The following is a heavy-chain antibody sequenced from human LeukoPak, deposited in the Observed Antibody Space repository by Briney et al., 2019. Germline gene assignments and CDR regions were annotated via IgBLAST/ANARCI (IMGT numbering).Heavy chain of an antibody. Sequence: PGGSLRLSCAASGFTFSTYAMSWVRQAPGKGLEWVSAISATGDTTYYADSVKGRFTISRDNSKNTLYLQMNSLRAEDTAVYYCAKDPCSSTSCYGGRDYFDYWGQGTLVTVSS. CDR1: GFTFSTYA. D-gene: IGHD2-2*01. CDR3: AKDPCSSTSCYGGRDYFDY. V-gene: IGHV3-23*01. J-gene: IGHJ4*02. CDR2: ISATGDTT.